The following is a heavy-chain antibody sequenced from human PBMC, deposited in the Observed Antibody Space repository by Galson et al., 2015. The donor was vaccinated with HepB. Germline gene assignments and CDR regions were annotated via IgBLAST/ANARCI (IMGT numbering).Heavy chain of an antibody. V-gene: IGHV3-53*01. CDR2: IYVGGST. D-gene: IGHD1-14*01. Sequence: SLRLSCAASGFTASSNYMRWVRQAPGKGLEWLSMIYVGGSTYYADSVRGRFTISRDNSKNTVYLQMKSLRAEDTAVYYCATTANRVHDYWGQGTLVAVSS. J-gene: IGHJ4*02. CDR1: GFTASSNY. CDR3: ATTANRVHDY.